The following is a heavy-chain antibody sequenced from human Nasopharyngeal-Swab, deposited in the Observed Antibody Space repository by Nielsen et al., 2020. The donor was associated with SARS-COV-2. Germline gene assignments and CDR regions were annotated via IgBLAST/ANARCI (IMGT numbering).Heavy chain of an antibody. CDR1: GYTFTSYG. CDR2: ISAYNGNT. V-gene: IGHV1-18*01. CDR3: ARESEGPSDYYYYGMDV. Sequence: ASVKVSCKASGYTFTSYGISWVRQAPGQGLEWMGWISAYNGNTNYAQKLQGRVTMTTDTSTSTAYMEPRSLRSDDTAVYYCARESEGPSDYYYYGMDVWGQGTTVTVSS. J-gene: IGHJ6*02.